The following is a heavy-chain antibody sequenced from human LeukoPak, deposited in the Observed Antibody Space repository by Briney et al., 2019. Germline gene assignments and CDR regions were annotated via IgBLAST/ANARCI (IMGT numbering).Heavy chain of an antibody. D-gene: IGHD6-19*01. CDR1: GGSISSCY. Sequence: SETLFLTCTVSGGSISSCYWSWIRQPPGKVLEWIGYIYYSGSTNYNPSFKSRVTISVDTSKTQFSLKLSSVTAADTAVYYCAREGIAVAGDAFDIWGQGTMVTVSS. J-gene: IGHJ3*02. V-gene: IGHV4-59*01. CDR3: AREGIAVAGDAFDI. CDR2: IYYSGST.